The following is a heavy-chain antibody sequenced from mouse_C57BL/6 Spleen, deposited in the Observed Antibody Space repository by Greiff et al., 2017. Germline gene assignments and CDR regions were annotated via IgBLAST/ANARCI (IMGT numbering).Heavy chain of an antibody. CDR1: GYTFTSYW. Sequence: QVQLQQPGAELVKPGASVKLSCKASGYTFTSYWMHWVKQRPGQGLEWIGMIHPNSGSTNSTEKFKSEATLTVDKSSSTAYMQLSNLTSEESAVYYCARGSCYGSSPYWGQGTLVTVSA. V-gene: IGHV1-64*01. J-gene: IGHJ3*01. CDR3: ARGSCYGSSPY. D-gene: IGHD1-1*01. CDR2: IHPNSGST.